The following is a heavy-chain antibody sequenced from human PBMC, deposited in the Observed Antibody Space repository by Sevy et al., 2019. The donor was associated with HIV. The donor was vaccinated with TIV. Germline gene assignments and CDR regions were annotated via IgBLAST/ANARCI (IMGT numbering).Heavy chain of an antibody. Sequence: GGSLRLSCAASGFTVGDSYMTWVRQAPGKGLEWVSLIYRGGNTYYADSVKGRFTISRDNSKNMFYLQMNSLRPDDTALYYCATRDYGDYPYFDYWGQGTLVTVSS. CDR3: ATRDYGDYPYFDY. CDR2: IYRGGNT. J-gene: IGHJ4*02. V-gene: IGHV3-66*02. D-gene: IGHD4-17*01. CDR1: GFTVGDSY.